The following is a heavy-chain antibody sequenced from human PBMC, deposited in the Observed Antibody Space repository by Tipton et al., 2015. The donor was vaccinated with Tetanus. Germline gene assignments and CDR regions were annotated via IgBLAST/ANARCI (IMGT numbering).Heavy chain of an antibody. J-gene: IGHJ4*02. D-gene: IGHD6-6*01. CDR1: GGSIRSGGYY. CDR2: IYYTGNT. Sequence: TLSLTCTVSGGSIRSGGYYWSWIRQHPVKGLEWIGYIYYTGNTYYNPSLKSRLTISVDTSKNQFSLKLNSVTAADTAVYYCARRSVSARFDDWGQRAQVTVSS. CDR3: ARRSVSARFDD. V-gene: IGHV4-31*03.